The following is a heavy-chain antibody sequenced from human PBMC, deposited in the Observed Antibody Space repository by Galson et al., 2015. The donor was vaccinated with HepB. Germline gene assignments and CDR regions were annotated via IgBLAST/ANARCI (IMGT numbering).Heavy chain of an antibody. CDR2: IATTDT. Sequence: SLRLSCAASGFAFSTYAMSWVRQTPGKGLEWVSSIATTDTYYADSVQGRFTISRDNSRGTVYLQMNTLRAEDTAVYYCARPEHISGNYYCFGYWGQGTLVTVSS. J-gene: IGHJ4*02. CDR1: GFAFSTYA. D-gene: IGHD3-10*01. V-gene: IGHV3-23*01. CDR3: ARPEHISGNYYCFGY.